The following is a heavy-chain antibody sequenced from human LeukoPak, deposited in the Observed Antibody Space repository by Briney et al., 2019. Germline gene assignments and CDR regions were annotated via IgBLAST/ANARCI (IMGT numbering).Heavy chain of an antibody. CDR1: GGSISSGGYY. D-gene: IGHD4-17*01. CDR3: ARYTVTTQKDAFDI. CDR2: IYYSGST. Sequence: ASETLSLTRTVSGGSISSGGYYWSWIRQHPGKGLEWIGYIYYSGSTYYNPSLKSRVTISVDTSKNQFSLKLSSVTAADTAVYYCARYTVTTQKDAFDIWGQGTMVTVSS. V-gene: IGHV4-31*03. J-gene: IGHJ3*02.